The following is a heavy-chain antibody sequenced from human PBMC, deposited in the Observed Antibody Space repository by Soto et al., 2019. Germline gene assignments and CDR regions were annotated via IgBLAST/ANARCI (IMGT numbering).Heavy chain of an antibody. Sequence: GGSLRLSCEASGFALSPYWMSWVRQAPGNGLEWVASINQGGSVKHYVDSVRGRFTISRDNAKNSLFLQMNSLSAEDTAVYFCARLTEAVTTFAYWGQGTPVTVSS. J-gene: IGHJ4*02. CDR3: ARLTEAVTTFAY. CDR2: INQGGSVK. CDR1: GFALSPYW. V-gene: IGHV3-7*03. D-gene: IGHD1-1*01.